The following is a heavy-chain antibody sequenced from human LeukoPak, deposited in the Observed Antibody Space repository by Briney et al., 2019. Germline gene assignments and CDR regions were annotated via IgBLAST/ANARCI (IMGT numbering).Heavy chain of an antibody. CDR3: AKHLYLDSGGSNF. CDR2: ITGDGQRA. V-gene: IGHV3-23*01. Sequence: GGSLRLSCEVSRFTFSSFAMTWVRQAPGKGLEWVSSITGDGQRAHHADSVRGRFTISRDNSKSTLYLQMNSLRAEDTAVYYCAKHLYLDSGGSNFWGLGTLVTVSS. D-gene: IGHD3-22*01. J-gene: IGHJ4*02. CDR1: RFTFSSFA.